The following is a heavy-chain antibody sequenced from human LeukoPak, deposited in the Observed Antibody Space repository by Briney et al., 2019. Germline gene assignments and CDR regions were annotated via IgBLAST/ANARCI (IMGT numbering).Heavy chain of an antibody. CDR2: IIPIFGTT. CDR3: ARGEVDTTMITATPLNY. CDR1: GGTFSSYA. D-gene: IGHD5-18*01. Sequence: SVSVSCKASGGTFSSYAISWVRQAPGQGLEWMGGIIPIFGTTNYAKKFQGRVTNTTDQSTSTAYMELSSLRSENTAVYYCARGEVDTTMITATPLNYWGQGTLVTVSS. V-gene: IGHV1-69*05. J-gene: IGHJ4*02.